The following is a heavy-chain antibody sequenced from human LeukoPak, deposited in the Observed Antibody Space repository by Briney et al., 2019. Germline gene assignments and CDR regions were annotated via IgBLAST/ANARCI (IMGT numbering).Heavy chain of an antibody. V-gene: IGHV1-8*02. CDR1: GGTFSSYA. Sequence: ASVKVSCKASGGTFSSYAISWVRQATGQGLEWMGWMNPNSGNTGYAQKFQGRVTMTWNTSISTAYMELSSLRSEDTAVYYCARIGSYYYYYYYGMDVWGQGTTVTVSS. D-gene: IGHD1-26*01. CDR3: ARIGSYYYYYYYGMDV. CDR2: MNPNSGNT. J-gene: IGHJ6*02.